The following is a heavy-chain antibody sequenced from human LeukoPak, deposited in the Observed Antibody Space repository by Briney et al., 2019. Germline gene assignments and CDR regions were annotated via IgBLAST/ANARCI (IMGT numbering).Heavy chain of an antibody. D-gene: IGHD2-21*02. CDR3: AYCGGDCYPPGFDY. Sequence: SGTLSLTCAVSGGSISSSNWWSWVRQPPGKGLEWIGEIYHSGSTNYNPSLKSRVTISVDKSKNQFYLKLSSVTAADTAVYYCAYCGGDCYPPGFDYWGQGTLVTVSS. V-gene: IGHV4-4*02. CDR1: GGSISSSNW. CDR2: IYHSGST. J-gene: IGHJ4*02.